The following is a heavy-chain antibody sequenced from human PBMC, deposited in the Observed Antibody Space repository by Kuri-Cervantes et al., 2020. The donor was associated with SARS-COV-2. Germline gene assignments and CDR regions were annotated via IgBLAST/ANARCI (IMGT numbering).Heavy chain of an antibody. CDR3: TREGHSSGWDAEYFHH. D-gene: IGHD6-19*01. V-gene: IGHV1-69*13. J-gene: IGHJ1*01. CDR1: GGTFSNYG. CDR2: IVPSFGTT. Sequence: SVKVSCKASGGTFSNYGTSWVRQAPGQGLEWMGGIVPSFGTTKYARKFQGRVTITADESTSTAYMELSSLRYEDTAVYYCTREGHSSGWDAEYFHHWGQGTLVTVSS.